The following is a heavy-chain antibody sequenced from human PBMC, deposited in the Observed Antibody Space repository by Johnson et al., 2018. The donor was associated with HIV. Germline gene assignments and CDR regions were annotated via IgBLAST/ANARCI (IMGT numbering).Heavy chain of an antibody. V-gene: IGHV3-20*04. J-gene: IGHJ3*02. CDR3: ARSLARGRYEGAFDI. CDR1: GFTFDDYG. Sequence: MLLVESGGGLVQPGGSLRLSCAASGFTFDDYGMSWVRQAPGKGLEWVSGINWNGGSTGYADPVKGRFTISRDNAKNSLYLQMNSLRAEDTALYYCARSLARGRYEGAFDIWGQGTMVTVSS. D-gene: IGHD3-3*01. CDR2: INWNGGST.